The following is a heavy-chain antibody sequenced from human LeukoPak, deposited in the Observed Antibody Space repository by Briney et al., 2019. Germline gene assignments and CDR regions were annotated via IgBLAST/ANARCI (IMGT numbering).Heavy chain of an antibody. CDR2: ISSSSSYT. Sequence: PGGSLRLSCAASGFTFSDYYMSWIRQAPGKGLEWVSYISSSSSYTNYADSVKGRFTISRDNAKNSLYLQTNSLRAEDTAVYYCARAARYYGSGFDAFDIWGQGTMVTVSS. CDR1: GFTFSDYY. D-gene: IGHD3-10*01. V-gene: IGHV3-11*05. CDR3: ARAARYYGSGFDAFDI. J-gene: IGHJ3*02.